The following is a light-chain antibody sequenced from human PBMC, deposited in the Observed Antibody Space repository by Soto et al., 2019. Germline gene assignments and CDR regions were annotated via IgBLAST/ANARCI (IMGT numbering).Light chain of an antibody. V-gene: IGLV1-40*01. CDR3: QSYDSSLSGSGV. J-gene: IGLJ2*01. CDR1: SSNIGAGYD. Sequence: QAVVTQPPSVSGAPGQRVTISCTGSSSNIGAGYDVHWYQQLPGTAPKLLIYGNSNRPSGAPDRFSGSKSGTSASLAITGLQAEDEADYYCQSYDSSLSGSGVFGGGTKVHRP. CDR2: GNS.